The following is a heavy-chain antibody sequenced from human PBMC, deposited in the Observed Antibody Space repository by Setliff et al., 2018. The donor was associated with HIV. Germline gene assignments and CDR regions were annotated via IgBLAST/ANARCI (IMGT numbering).Heavy chain of an antibody. CDR1: GFTFSDHY. V-gene: IGHV3-11*04. D-gene: IGHD3-10*01. Sequence: GGSLRLSCAASGFTFSDHYMDWVRPAPGKGLEWVSYISSSSSTKYYADSVKGRFTITRDNAKNPLYLQMNSLRAEDTAVYYCASSTYYYGSGGPINWFDPWGQGTLVTVSS. CDR3: ASSTYYYGSGGPINWFDP. J-gene: IGHJ5*02. CDR2: ISSSSSTK.